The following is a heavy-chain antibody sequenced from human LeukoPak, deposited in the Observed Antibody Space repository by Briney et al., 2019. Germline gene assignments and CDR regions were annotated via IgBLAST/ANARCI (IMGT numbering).Heavy chain of an antibody. CDR1: GGSITSSSYY. CDR3: ATNPRINDFWSGYYVDYYMDV. D-gene: IGHD3-3*01. V-gene: IGHV4-39*01. J-gene: IGHJ6*03. Sequence: SETLSLTCSVSGGSITSSSYYWGWIRQPPEKGLERIGSIYYTGGTNYSPSLKSRVTMSVDTFKNQFSLKLSSVTAADTAVYYCATNPRINDFWSGYYVDYYMDVWGKGTTVTVSS. CDR2: IYYTGGT.